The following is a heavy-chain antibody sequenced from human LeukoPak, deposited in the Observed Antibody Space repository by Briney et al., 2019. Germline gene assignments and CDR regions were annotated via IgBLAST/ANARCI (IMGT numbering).Heavy chain of an antibody. D-gene: IGHD3-16*01. J-gene: IGHJ4*02. CDR3: ARADSDYASSLPGFDY. CDR2: INPSGGST. Sequence: ASVKVSFKASGYTFTSYYMHWVRQAPGQGLEWMGIINPSGGSTSYAQKFQGRVTMTRDTSTSTVYMELSSLRSEDTAVYYCARADSDYASSLPGFDYWGQGTLVTVSS. CDR1: GYTFTSYY. V-gene: IGHV1-46*01.